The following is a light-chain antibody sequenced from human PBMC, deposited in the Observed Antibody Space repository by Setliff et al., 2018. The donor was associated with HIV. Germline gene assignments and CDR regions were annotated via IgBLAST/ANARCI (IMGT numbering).Light chain of an antibody. J-gene: IGLJ1*01. CDR3: QVWDSSSDHPGDV. Sequence: SYELTQPPSVSVAPGKTARITCGGNNIGSKSVHWYQQKPGLAPVLVIYYDSDRPSGIPERFSGSNSGNTAALTISWVEAGDEADYYCQVWDSSSDHPGDVFGTGTKVTVL. CDR1: NIGSKS. V-gene: IGLV3-21*04. CDR2: YDS.